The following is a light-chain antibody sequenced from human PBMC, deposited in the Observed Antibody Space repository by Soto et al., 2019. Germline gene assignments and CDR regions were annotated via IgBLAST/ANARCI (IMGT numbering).Light chain of an antibody. CDR3: QQSFGNPT. CDR2: GIS. Sequence: EVVMTQSPATLSVSPGERATLSCRASQTVGKNYLAWYQQKPGQAPRLLIYGISARATGIPARFSGSGSGTDFTLTISSLQPDDFATYYCQQSFGNPTFGGGTKVDIK. J-gene: IGKJ4*01. V-gene: IGKV3-15*01. CDR1: QTVGKN.